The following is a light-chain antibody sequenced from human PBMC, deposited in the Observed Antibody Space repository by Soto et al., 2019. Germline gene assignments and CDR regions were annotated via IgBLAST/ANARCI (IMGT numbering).Light chain of an antibody. Sequence: DIQMTQSPSSLSASVGDRVTITCRASQSISSYLNWYQQKPGKAPKLLIYAASSLQRGVPSRFRGSGSVTDFTLTISSLQPEDFATYYCQQSYSTPWTFGQGNKVEIK. CDR1: QSISSY. CDR2: AAS. CDR3: QQSYSTPWT. J-gene: IGKJ1*01. V-gene: IGKV1-39*01.